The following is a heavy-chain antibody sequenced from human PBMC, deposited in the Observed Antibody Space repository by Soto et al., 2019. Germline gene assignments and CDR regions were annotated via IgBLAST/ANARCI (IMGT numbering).Heavy chain of an antibody. V-gene: IGHV1-18*01. CDR2: FNTYNGNT. D-gene: IGHD2-21*02. J-gene: IGHJ3*02. Sequence: ASVKVSCKASGYTFTSYGITWVRQAPGQGLEWMGWFNTYNGNTNYAQKFQGRVTMTADESTSTAYMELSSLRSEDTAVYYCARDEVVVTAYDAFDIWGQGTMVTVSS. CDR1: GYTFTSYG. CDR3: ARDEVVVTAYDAFDI.